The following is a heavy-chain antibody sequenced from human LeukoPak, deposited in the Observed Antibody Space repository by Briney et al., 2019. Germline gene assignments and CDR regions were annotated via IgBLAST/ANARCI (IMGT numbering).Heavy chain of an antibody. Sequence: GGSLRLSCAATRFTFSDYWMHWVRQPPGKGLVWVSRINSDGSSTSYADSVKGRFTISRDNAKSILYLEMTSLRAEDTAVYYCASFSRPTRVDTPTISSDHWGQGTLVTVSS. J-gene: IGHJ4*02. D-gene: IGHD5-18*01. CDR2: INSDGSST. V-gene: IGHV3-74*01. CDR1: RFTFSDYW. CDR3: ASFSRPTRVDTPTISSDH.